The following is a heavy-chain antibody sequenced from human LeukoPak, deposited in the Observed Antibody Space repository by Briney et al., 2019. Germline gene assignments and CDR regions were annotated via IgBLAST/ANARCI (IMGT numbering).Heavy chain of an antibody. Sequence: ASVKVSCKASGYTFTSYAMNWVRQAPGQGLEWMGWININTGDPTYAQGFTGRFVFSLDTSVSTAYLQISSLKAEDTAMYYCARVGFPTYYYYMDVWGKGTTVTVSS. J-gene: IGHJ6*03. V-gene: IGHV7-4-1*02. CDR3: ARVGFPTYYYYMDV. D-gene: IGHD3-10*01. CDR2: ININTGDP. CDR1: GYTFTSYA.